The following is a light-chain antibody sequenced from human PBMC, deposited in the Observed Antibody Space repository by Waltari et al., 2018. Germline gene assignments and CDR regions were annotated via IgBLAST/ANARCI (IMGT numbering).Light chain of an antibody. CDR1: QSISSW. J-gene: IGKJ2*01. V-gene: IGKV1-5*03. CDR3: QQYKNSPMYT. CDR2: KAS. Sequence: DIQMTQSPSTLSASVGDRVTITCRASQSISSWLAWYQQKPGKAPKLLIYKASSLESGVPSRFSGSGSGTEFTLTISSLQPDDFATYYCQQYKNSPMYTFGQGTKLEIK.